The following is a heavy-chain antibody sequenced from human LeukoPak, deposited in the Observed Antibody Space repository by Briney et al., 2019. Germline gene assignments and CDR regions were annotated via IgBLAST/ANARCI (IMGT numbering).Heavy chain of an antibody. CDR3: ARHQDDSSEIPLDY. CDR2: IYYSGST. D-gene: IGHD3-22*01. J-gene: IGHJ4*02. V-gene: IGHV4-39*01. CDR1: SGSISSSSYY. Sequence: PSETLSLTCTVSSGSISSSSYYWGWIRQPPGKGLERIGSIYYSGSTYYNPSLKSRVTISVDTSKNQFSLKLSSVTAADTAVYYCARHQDDSSEIPLDYWGQGTLVTVSS.